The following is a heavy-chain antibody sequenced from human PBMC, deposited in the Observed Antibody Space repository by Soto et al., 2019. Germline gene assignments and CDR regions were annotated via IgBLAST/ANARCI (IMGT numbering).Heavy chain of an antibody. D-gene: IGHD3-3*02. J-gene: IGHJ5*02. CDR1: GDSIISSDFY. CDR2: IFYLGSS. Sequence: AETLSLTCTVSGDSIISSDFYWFGVRQRPGKGLEWIGSIFYLGSSYYNPSLKSRVTMSVDTSKNQFSLRLRSVTAADTALYFCARHSLALRKNNWFDPWGQGIMVTVSS. V-gene: IGHV4-39*01. CDR3: ARHSLALRKNNWFDP.